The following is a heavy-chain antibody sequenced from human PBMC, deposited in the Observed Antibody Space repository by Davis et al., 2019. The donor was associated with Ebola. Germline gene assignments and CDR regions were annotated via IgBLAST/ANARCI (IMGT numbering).Heavy chain of an antibody. D-gene: IGHD3-16*02. V-gene: IGHV1-2*02. CDR3: ARVLRLGELSFHY. J-gene: IGHJ4*02. Sequence: ASVKVSCKASGYTFTDNYIHWVRQAPGQGLEWMGWVYPKSGGTDSAQKFQGRVTMTSDTSITTAYMELSSLTPDDTAVYYCARVLRLGELSFHYWGQGTLVTVSS. CDR1: GYTFTDNY. CDR2: VYPKSGGT.